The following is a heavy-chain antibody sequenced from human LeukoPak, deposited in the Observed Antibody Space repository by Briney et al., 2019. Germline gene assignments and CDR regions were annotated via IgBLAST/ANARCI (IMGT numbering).Heavy chain of an antibody. CDR3: ARVGWVGATPGAFDI. Sequence: GRSLRLSCAASGFTFSSYGMHWVRQAPGKGLEWVAVIWYDGSNKYYADSVKGRLTISRDNSKNTLYLQMNSLRAEDTAVYYCARVGWVGATPGAFDIWGQGTMVTVSS. J-gene: IGHJ3*02. CDR1: GFTFSSYG. D-gene: IGHD1-26*01. CDR2: IWYDGSNK. V-gene: IGHV3-33*01.